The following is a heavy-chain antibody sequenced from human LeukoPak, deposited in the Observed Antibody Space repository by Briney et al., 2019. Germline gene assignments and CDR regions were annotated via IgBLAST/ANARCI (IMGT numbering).Heavy chain of an antibody. Sequence: SETLSLTCTVSGGSISSYYWSWIRQPPGKGLEWIGYIYYSGSTNYNPSLKSRVTISVDTSKNQFSLKLTSVTAADTAVYYCARDTAARGCLDCWGQGTLVTVSS. CDR2: IYYSGST. CDR1: GGSISSYY. CDR3: ARDTAARGCLDC. V-gene: IGHV4-59*01. J-gene: IGHJ4*02. D-gene: IGHD6-6*01.